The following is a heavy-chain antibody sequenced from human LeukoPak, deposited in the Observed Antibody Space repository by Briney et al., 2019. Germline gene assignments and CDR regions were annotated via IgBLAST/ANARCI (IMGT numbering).Heavy chain of an antibody. V-gene: IGHV4-39*07. CDR3: ARDSLGTAMANFDY. J-gene: IGHJ4*02. Sequence: PSETLSLTCTVSGGSISSSDYYWGWIRQPPGKGLEWIGSIYYSGSTYYNPSLKSRVTISVDTSKNQFSLKLSSVTAADTAVYYCARDSLGTAMANFDYWGQGTLVTVSS. CDR1: GGSISSSDYY. D-gene: IGHD5-18*01. CDR2: IYYSGST.